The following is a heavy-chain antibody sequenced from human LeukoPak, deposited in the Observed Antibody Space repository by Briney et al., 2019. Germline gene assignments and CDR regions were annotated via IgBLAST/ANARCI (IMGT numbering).Heavy chain of an antibody. Sequence: SQTLSLTCAVSGDSVSSNSAAWNWIRQSPSRGLEWLGRTYYRSKWYNDYAVSVKSRITINPDTSKNQFSLQLNSVTPEDTAVYYCARIVVVPAAPPGRYFYYGMDVWGKGTTVTVSS. V-gene: IGHV6-1*01. CDR1: GDSVSSNSAA. D-gene: IGHD2-2*01. CDR3: ARIVVVPAAPPGRYFYYGMDV. J-gene: IGHJ6*04. CDR2: TYYRSKWYN.